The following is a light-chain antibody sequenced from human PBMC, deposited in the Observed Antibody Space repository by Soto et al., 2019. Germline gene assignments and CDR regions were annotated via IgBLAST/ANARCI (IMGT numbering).Light chain of an antibody. CDR3: SSYTSSSTRV. J-gene: IGLJ3*02. Sequence: QSALTQPASVSGSPGQSITISCTGTSSDVGGYNYVSWFQHHPGKAPKLMIYEVSNRPSGVSNRFSGSKSGNTASLTISGLQAEDEADYYCSSYTSSSTRVFVGGTKVTVL. CDR2: EVS. V-gene: IGLV2-14*01. CDR1: SSDVGGYNY.